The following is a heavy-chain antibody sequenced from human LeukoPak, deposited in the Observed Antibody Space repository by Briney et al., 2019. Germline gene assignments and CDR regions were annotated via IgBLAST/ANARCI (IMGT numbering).Heavy chain of an antibody. J-gene: IGHJ6*02. CDR1: GRSFSRYA. CDR3: AENKGGYDSSGYRYYGMDV. V-gene: IGHV1-69*04. D-gene: IGHD3-22*01. CDR2: IIPILGIA. Sequence: SVKLSCKASGRSFSRYAISWVRQAPGQGLEWRGRIIPILGIANDAQKFQGRVTITADKSTSTAYMELSSLRSEDTAVYYCAENKGGYDSSGYRYYGMDVWGQGTTVTVSS.